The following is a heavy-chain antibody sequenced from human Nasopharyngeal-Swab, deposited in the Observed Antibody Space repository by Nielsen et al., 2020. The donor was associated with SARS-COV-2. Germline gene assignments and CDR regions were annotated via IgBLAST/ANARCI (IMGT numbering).Heavy chain of an antibody. CDR1: GFTFSSYG. V-gene: IGHV3-33*01. Sequence: GGSLRLSCAASGFTFSSYGMHWVRQAPGKGLEWVAVIWYDGSNKYYADSVKGRFTISRDNSKNTLYLQMNSLRAEDTAVYYRAREAAPFLGMDVWGQGTTVTVSS. CDR3: AREAAPFLGMDV. D-gene: IGHD6-25*01. CDR2: IWYDGSNK. J-gene: IGHJ6*02.